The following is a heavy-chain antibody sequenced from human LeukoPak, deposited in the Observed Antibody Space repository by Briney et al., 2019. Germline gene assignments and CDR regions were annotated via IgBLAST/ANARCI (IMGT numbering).Heavy chain of an antibody. J-gene: IGHJ4*02. V-gene: IGHV4-59*08. CDR1: GGFISSYY. CDR2: IYYSGST. Sequence: SETLSLTCTVSGGFISSYYWSWIRQPPGKGLEWIGYIYYSGSTNYNPSLKSRVTISVDTSKNQFSLKLSSVTAADTAVYYCARHGYLLGAFDYWGQGTLVTVSS. D-gene: IGHD2-2*03. CDR3: ARHGYLLGAFDY.